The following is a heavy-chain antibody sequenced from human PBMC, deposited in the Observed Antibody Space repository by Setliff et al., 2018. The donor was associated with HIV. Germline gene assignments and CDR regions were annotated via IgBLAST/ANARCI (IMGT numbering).Heavy chain of an antibody. CDR3: ARISNGFEPNAFDT. V-gene: IGHV4-28*01. J-gene: IGHJ3*02. D-gene: IGHD3-22*01. CDR1: GCSISSSNW. CDR2: INHNELT. Sequence: SETLSLTCVVSGCSISSSNWWGWIRQPPGKELEWIGYINHNELTYYNPSLKSRIIMSVDTSKKQLSLKLSSVTAVDRAVYFCARISNGFEPNAFDTWGRGTMVTVSS.